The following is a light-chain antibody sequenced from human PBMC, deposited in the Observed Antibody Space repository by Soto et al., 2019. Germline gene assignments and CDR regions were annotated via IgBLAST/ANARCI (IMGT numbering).Light chain of an antibody. CDR1: SSDVGGYNH. CDR3: SSYAASNNFYFV. CDR2: EVT. V-gene: IGLV2-8*01. Sequence: QSALTQPPSASGSPGQSVTISCTGTSSDVGGYNHVSWYQQYPGRAPKLMIYEVTKRPLGVPDRFSGSKSGNTASLTVSGLQAEDEADYYCSSYAASNNFYFVFGGGTKLTVL. J-gene: IGLJ3*02.